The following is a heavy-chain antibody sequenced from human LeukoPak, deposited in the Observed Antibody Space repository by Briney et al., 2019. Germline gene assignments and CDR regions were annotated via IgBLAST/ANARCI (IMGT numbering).Heavy chain of an antibody. V-gene: IGHV4-30-4*01. CDR1: GGSISSGDYY. J-gene: IGHJ6*02. D-gene: IGHD3-9*01. Sequence: SETLSLTCTVSGGSISSGDYYWSWIRQPPGKGLEWIGYIYYSGSTYYNPSPKSRVTISVDTSKNQFSLKLSSVTAADTAVYYCAAPHYDILTGFSPRNGMDVWGQGTTVTVSS. CDR2: IYYSGST. CDR3: AAPHYDILTGFSPRNGMDV.